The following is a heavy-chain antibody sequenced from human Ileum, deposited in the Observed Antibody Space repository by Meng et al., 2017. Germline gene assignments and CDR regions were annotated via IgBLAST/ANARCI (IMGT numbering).Heavy chain of an antibody. CDR3: ARGHYYGSGTEDAFDI. CDR1: GFTFSSYW. D-gene: IGHD3-10*01. CDR2: IKQDGSEK. J-gene: IGHJ3*02. Sequence: GGSLRLSCAASGFTFSSYWMSWVRQAPGKGLEWVANIKQDGSEKYYVDSVKGRFTISRDNAKNSLYLQMNSLRAEDTAVYYCARGHYYGSGTEDAFDIWGQGTMVTVSS. V-gene: IGHV3-7*01.